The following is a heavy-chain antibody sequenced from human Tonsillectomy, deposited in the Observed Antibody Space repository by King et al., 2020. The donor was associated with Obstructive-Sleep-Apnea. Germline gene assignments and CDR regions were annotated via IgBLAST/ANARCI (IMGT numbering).Heavy chain of an antibody. CDR1: GGSISSYY. CDR3: ARLLYVSSGYPHPPTWFHP. J-gene: IGHJ5*02. D-gene: IGHD3-22*01. CDR2: IYYSGST. Sequence: QLQESGPGLVKPSETLSLTCTVSGGSISSYYWSWIRPPPGKGLEWIGFIYYSGSTNYNPSLKSRVTISVDTSKNQFSLKLSSVTAADTAVYFCARLLYVSSGYPHPPTWFHPWGQGTLATGPS. V-gene: IGHV4-59*01.